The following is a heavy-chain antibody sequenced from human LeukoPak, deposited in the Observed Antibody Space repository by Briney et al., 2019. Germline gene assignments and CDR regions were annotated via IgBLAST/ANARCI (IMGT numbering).Heavy chain of an antibody. CDR3: AKDSTRWYFDY. J-gene: IGHJ4*02. V-gene: IGHV3-9*01. CDR2: ISWNSGSI. Sequence: GGSLRLSCAASGFTFDDYAMHWVRQAPGKGLEWVSGISWNSGSIGYADSVKGRFTISRDNAKNSLYLQMNSLRAEDTAVHYCAKDSTRWYFDYWGQGTLVTVSS. CDR1: GFTFDDYA. D-gene: IGHD2-15*01.